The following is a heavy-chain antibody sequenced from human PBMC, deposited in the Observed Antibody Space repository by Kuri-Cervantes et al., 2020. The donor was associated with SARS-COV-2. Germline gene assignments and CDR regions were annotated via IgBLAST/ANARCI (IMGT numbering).Heavy chain of an antibody. J-gene: IGHJ2*01. Sequence: SETLSLTCTVSGGSISSSSYYWGWIRQPPGKGLEWIGSIYYSGSTYYNPSLKSRVTISVDTSKNQFSLNLRSVTAADTAVYYCARGGRDYQLLVEVSWYFNLWGRGTLVTVSS. CDR3: ARGGRDYQLLVEVSWYFNL. D-gene: IGHD2-2*01. CDR1: GGSISSSSYY. CDR2: IYYSGST. V-gene: IGHV4-39*07.